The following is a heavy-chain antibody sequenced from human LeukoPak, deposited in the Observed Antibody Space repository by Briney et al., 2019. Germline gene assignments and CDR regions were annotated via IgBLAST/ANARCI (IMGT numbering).Heavy chain of an antibody. D-gene: IGHD3-3*01. CDR2: IIPIFGTG. V-gene: IGHV1-69*05. Sequence: SVKVSCKASGGTFSSYAISWVRQAPGQGLEWMGRIIPIFGTGNYAQKFQGRVTITTDESTSTAYMELSSLRSEDTAVYYCARASPYYDFWSGYFHYYYYMDVWGKGTTVTVSS. CDR1: GGTFSSYA. CDR3: ARASPYYDFWSGYFHYYYYMDV. J-gene: IGHJ6*03.